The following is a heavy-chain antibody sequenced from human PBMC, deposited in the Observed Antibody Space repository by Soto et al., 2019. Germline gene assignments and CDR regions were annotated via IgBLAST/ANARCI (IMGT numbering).Heavy chain of an antibody. V-gene: IGHV3-53*01. CDR1: GFTVSSNY. J-gene: IGHJ4*02. CDR3: AKDLMIVVVVAATPLV. D-gene: IGHD2-15*01. Sequence: GGSLRLSCAASGFTVSSNYMSWVGQAPGKGLGWVSVICSGGSTYYADSVKGRFTISRDNSKNTLYLQMNSLRAEDTAVYYCAKDLMIVVVVAATPLVWGQGTLVTVS. CDR2: ICSGGST.